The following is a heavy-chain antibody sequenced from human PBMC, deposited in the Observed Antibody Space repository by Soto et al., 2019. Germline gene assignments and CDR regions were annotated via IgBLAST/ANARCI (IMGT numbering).Heavy chain of an antibody. CDR3: ATFLTGDAASRTRFDY. V-gene: IGHV1-24*01. J-gene: IGHJ4*02. CDR2: FDPEDGET. Sequence: ASVKVSGKVSGYTLTELSMHWVRQAPGKGLEWMGGFDPEDGETIYAQKFQGRVTMTEDTSTDTAYMELSSLRSEDTAVYYCATFLTGDAASRTRFDYWGQGTLVTVSS. CDR1: GYTLTELS. D-gene: IGHD3-9*01.